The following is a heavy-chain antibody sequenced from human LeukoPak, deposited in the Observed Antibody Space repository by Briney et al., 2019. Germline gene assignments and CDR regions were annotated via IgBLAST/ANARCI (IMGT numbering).Heavy chain of an antibody. CDR3: AKNEPDYGDYGWDYYYYGMDV. CDR2: IWYDGSNK. V-gene: IGHV3-33*06. CDR1: GFTFSSYG. D-gene: IGHD4-17*01. Sequence: PGRSLRLSCAASGFTFSSYGTHWVRQAPGKGLEWVAVIWYDGSNKYYADSVKGRFTISRDNSKNTLYLQMNSLRAEDTAVYYCAKNEPDYGDYGWDYYYYGMDVWGQGTTVTVSS. J-gene: IGHJ6*02.